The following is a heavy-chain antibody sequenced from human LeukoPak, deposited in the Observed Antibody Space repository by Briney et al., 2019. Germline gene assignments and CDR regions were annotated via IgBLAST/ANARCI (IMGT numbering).Heavy chain of an antibody. CDR1: GGSISSYY. V-gene: IGHV4-59*01. D-gene: IGHD1-26*01. Sequence: SETLSLTCSVSGGSISSYYWTWIRQPPGKGLEWIGYIHYSGSTNYNPSLKSRVTISVDTSKNQFSLKLSSVTAADTAVYYCARYTGSYYVYWGQGTLVTVSS. CDR3: ARYTGSYYVY. J-gene: IGHJ4*02. CDR2: IHYSGST.